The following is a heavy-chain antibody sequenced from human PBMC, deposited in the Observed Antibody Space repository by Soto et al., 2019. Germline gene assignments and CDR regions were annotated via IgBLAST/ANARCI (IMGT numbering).Heavy chain of an antibody. CDR2: ISSSGGTT. Sequence: VHLLESGGGLVQPGGSLRLSCATSGFNFNNYAMSWVRQAPGERLECVSFISSSGGTTYYADSVKGRFTISRDNSRNTVFLQMNTVGAEDTAIYYCATFITVTGPGWGRASEYWGQGTRVTVSS. D-gene: IGHD6-19*01. CDR3: ATFITVTGPGWGRASEY. J-gene: IGHJ4*02. CDR1: GFNFNNYA. V-gene: IGHV3-23*01.